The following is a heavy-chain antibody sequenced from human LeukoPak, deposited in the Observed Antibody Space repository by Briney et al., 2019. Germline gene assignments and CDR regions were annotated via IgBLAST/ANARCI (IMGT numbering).Heavy chain of an antibody. CDR2: IKSKTDGGTR. V-gene: IGHV3-15*01. Sequence: GGSLTLSCAVSGFTSSNAWMSWVRQAPGKGLEWVGRIKSKTDGGTRDYAAPVKGRFTISRDDSKNTLYLQMNSLKTEDTAVYYCTTFDYAAFLIWGQGTMVTVSS. CDR1: GFTSSNAW. D-gene: IGHD4/OR15-4a*01. J-gene: IGHJ3*02. CDR3: TTFDYAAFLI.